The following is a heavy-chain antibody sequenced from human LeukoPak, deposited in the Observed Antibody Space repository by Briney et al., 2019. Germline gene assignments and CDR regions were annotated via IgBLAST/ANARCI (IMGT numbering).Heavy chain of an antibody. CDR3: ASQLLWFGEFRV. CDR2: ISGSGGST. J-gene: IGHJ4*02. Sequence: PGGSLRLSCAASGLTFSSYAMSWVRQAPGKGLEWVSAISGSGGSTYYADSVKGRFTISRDNSKNTLYLQMNSLRAEDTAVYYCASQLLWFGEFRVWGQGTLVTVSS. V-gene: IGHV3-23*01. D-gene: IGHD3-10*01. CDR1: GLTFSSYA.